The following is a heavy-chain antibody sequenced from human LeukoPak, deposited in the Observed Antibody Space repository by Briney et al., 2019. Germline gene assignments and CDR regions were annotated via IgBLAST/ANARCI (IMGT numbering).Heavy chain of an antibody. CDR2: ISSSSSYI. CDR1: GFSFSSYS. Sequence: GGSLRLSCAASGFSFSSYSVNWVRQAPGKGLEWVSSISSSSSYIYYADSMKGRFTISRDNAKHSLYLQMNSLRAEDTALYYCARAVGAYFDYWGQGTLVTVSS. CDR3: ARAVGAYFDY. D-gene: IGHD2-2*01. V-gene: IGHV3-21*01. J-gene: IGHJ4*02.